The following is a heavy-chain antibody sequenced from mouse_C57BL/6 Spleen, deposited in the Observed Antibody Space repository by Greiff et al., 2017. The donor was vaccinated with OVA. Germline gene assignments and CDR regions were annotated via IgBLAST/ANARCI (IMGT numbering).Heavy chain of an antibody. CDR3: ARGPYYVNYNY. J-gene: IGHJ2*01. CDR2: IDPEDGET. Sequence: EVKLQESGAELVKPGASVKLSCTASGFNIKDYYMHWVKQRTEQGLEWIGRIDPEDGETKYATKFQGKATITADTSSNTAYLQLSSLTSEDTAVYYFARGPYYVNYNYWGQVTTLTVSS. D-gene: IGHD2-10*01. CDR1: GFNIKDYY. V-gene: IGHV14-2*01.